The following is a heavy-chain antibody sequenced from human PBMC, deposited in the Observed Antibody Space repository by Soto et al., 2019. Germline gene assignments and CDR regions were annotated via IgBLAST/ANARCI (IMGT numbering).Heavy chain of an antibody. D-gene: IGHD4-4*01. Sequence: GGSLRLSCAASGFTFSNAWMNWVRQAPGKGLEWVGRIKSKTDGGTTDYAAPVKGRFTISSDDSKNTLYLQMNSLKTEDTAVYYCTTDQAYSNYGLLYYFDYWGQGTLVTVSS. CDR3: TTDQAYSNYGLLYYFDY. CDR2: IKSKTDGGTT. CDR1: GFTFSNAW. J-gene: IGHJ4*02. V-gene: IGHV3-15*07.